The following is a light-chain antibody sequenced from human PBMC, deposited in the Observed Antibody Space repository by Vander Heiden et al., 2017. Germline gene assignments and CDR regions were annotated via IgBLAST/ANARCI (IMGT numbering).Light chain of an antibody. J-gene: IGLJ2*01. V-gene: IGLV4-69*01. CDR2: LKSDGSH. CDR1: SGHSSYA. Sequence: QLVLTQSPSASASLRASVKLTCTLSSGHSSYAIAWHQQQPEKGPRYLMKLKSDGSHSKGDGIPDRFSGSSSGAERYLTISSLQSEDEADYYCQTWGTGIRVVFGGGTKLTVL. CDR3: QTWGTGIRVV.